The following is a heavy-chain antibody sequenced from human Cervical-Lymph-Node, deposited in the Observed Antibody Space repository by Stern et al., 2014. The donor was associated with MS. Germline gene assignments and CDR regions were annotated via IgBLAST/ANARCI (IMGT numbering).Heavy chain of an antibody. CDR3: ARGGYSYGSTTRYYYYGMDV. J-gene: IGHJ6*02. Sequence: VQLVESGAEVKKPGASVKVSCKASGYTFTSYYMHWVRQAPGQGLAWMGIINPSGGSTSYAQKVQGRVTMTRDTSTSTVYMELSSLRSEDTAVYYCARGGYSYGSTTRYYYYGMDVWGQGTTVTVSS. CDR2: INPSGGST. D-gene: IGHD5-18*01. V-gene: IGHV1-46*03. CDR1: GYTFTSYY.